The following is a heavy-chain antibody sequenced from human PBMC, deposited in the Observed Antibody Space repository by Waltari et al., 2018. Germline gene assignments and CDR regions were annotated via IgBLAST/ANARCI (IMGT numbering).Heavy chain of an antibody. CDR1: GGSISSYY. D-gene: IGHD5-12*01. V-gene: IGHV4-59*01. CDR2: IYYSGST. J-gene: IGHJ4*02. Sequence: QVQLQESGPGLVKPSETLSLTCTVSGGSISSYYWSWIRQPPGKGLEWIGYIYYSGSTNYNPSLKSRVTISVETSKNQFSLKLSSVTAADTAVYYCARYSRDGYNSYFDYWGQGTLVTVSS. CDR3: ARYSRDGYNSYFDY.